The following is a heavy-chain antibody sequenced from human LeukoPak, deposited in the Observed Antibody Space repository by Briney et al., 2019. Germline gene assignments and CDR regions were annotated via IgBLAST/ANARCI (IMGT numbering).Heavy chain of an antibody. Sequence: PGGSLRLSCAASGFTFSSYAMSWVRQAPGKGLEWVSAISGSGGSTYYADSVKGRFTISRDNSKNTLYLQMNSLRAEDTAVYYCAKDRGHYGDLVGNFDYWGQGTLVTVSS. CDR3: AKDRGHYGDLVGNFDY. V-gene: IGHV3-23*01. CDR2: ISGSGGST. J-gene: IGHJ4*02. CDR1: GFTFSSYA. D-gene: IGHD4-17*01.